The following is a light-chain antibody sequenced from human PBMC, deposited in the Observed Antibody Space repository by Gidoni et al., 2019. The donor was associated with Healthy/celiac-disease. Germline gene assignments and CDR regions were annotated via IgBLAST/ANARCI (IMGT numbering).Light chain of an antibody. CDR2: DAS. Sequence: DIQMTQSPSSLSASVGDRVTITCQASQDISNYLNWYQQKPGKAPKLLIYDASNLETGVPSRCSGSGSGTDFTFTISSLQPEDIATYYCQQYDNLPTWTFXQXTKVEIK. CDR3: QQYDNLPTWT. J-gene: IGKJ1*01. V-gene: IGKV1-33*01. CDR1: QDISNY.